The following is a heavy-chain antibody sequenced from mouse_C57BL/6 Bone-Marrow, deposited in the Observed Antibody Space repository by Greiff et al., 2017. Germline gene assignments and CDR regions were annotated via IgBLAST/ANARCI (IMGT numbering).Heavy chain of an antibody. D-gene: IGHD2-3*01. V-gene: IGHV1-72*01. CDR2: IDPNSGGT. CDR1: GYTFTSYW. CDR3: ARRNGYYVGYAMDY. J-gene: IGHJ4*01. Sequence: QVQLKQPGAELVKPGASVKLSCKASGYTFTSYWMHWVKQRPGRGLEWIGRIDPNSGGTKYNEKFKSKATLTVDKPSSTAYMQLSSLTSEDSAVYYCARRNGYYVGYAMDYWGQGTSVTVSS.